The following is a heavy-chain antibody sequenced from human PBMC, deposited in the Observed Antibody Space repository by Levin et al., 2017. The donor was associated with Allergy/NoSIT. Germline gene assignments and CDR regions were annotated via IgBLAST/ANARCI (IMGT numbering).Heavy chain of an antibody. CDR3: AREGSSWYVPQNYFDY. CDR1: GFTFSRYY. Sequence: LSLTCAASGFTFSRYYMSWVRQTPGKGLEWVANIRQDGSEKYYVDSVKGRFTISRDNVKNSLYLEMNSLSAEDTAVYYCAREGSSWYVPQNYFDYWGQGALVTVSS. D-gene: IGHD6-13*01. V-gene: IGHV3-7*01. J-gene: IGHJ4*02. CDR2: IRQDGSEK.